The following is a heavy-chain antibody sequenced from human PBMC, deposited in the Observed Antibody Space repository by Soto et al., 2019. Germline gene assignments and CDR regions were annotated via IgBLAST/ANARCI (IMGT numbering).Heavy chain of an antibody. CDR3: AKDTSGPNGDHYYGLDA. CDR2: ISFDENSK. CDR1: GYTFSSFA. V-gene: IGHV3-30*18. Sequence: QVQLVESGGGVVQPGRSLRLSCVASGYTFSSFAVHWVRQAPGKGLEWVAVISFDENSKSYADFAKGRFTVSRDDSKNTLYLQMNSLKLEGTAVYYCAKDTSGPNGDHYYGLDAWGQGTTVTVSS. J-gene: IGHJ6*02. D-gene: IGHD4-17*01.